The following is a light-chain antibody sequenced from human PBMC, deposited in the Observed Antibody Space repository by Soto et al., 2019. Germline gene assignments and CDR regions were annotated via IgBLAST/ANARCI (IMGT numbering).Light chain of an antibody. CDR2: GAS. CDR1: QSVTSSY. J-gene: IGKJ2*01. CDR3: QQYGTSPLMYT. V-gene: IGKV3-20*01. Sequence: EIVLTQSPGTLSLSPGERATLSCRASQSVTSSYLAWYQQKPGQAPRLLIYGASSRATGVPDRFSGSGSGTDFTLTITSLEPEDFAVYYCQQYGTSPLMYTFGQGTTLGVK.